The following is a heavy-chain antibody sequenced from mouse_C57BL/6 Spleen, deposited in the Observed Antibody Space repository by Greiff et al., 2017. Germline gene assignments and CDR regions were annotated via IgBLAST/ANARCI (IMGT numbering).Heavy chain of an antibody. D-gene: IGHD2-1*01. CDR3: ARSGIYYGNYDYFDD. CDR1: GYTFTSYW. J-gene: IGHJ2*01. Sequence: QVQLQQPGTELVKPGASVKLSCKASGYTFTSYWMHWVKQRPGQGLEWIGNINPRNGGTNYNEKFKSKATLTVDKSSSTAHMQLSSLTSEDSAVYYCARSGIYYGNYDYFDDWGQGTALTVPS. V-gene: IGHV1-53*01. CDR2: INPRNGGT.